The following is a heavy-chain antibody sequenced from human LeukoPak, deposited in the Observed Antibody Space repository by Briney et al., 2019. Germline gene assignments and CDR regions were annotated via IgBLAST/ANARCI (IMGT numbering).Heavy chain of an antibody. Sequence: ASVKISCKASGYTFTDYYMHWVQQAPGKGLEWMGRVDPEDGETIYAEKFQGRVTITADTSTDTAYMELSSLRSEDTAVYYCARTFFDGYAIDYWGQGTLVTVSS. V-gene: IGHV1-69-2*01. CDR3: ARTFFDGYAIDY. CDR2: VDPEDGET. CDR1: GYTFTDYY. D-gene: IGHD2/OR15-2a*01. J-gene: IGHJ4*02.